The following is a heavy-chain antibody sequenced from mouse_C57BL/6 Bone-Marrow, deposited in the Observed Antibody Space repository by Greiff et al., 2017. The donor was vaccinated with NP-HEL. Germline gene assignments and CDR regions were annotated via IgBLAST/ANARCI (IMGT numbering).Heavy chain of an antibody. V-gene: IGHV1-69*01. CDR1: GYTFTSYW. CDR3: ASSIHIYDGRDWYFDV. Sequence: QVQLQQPGAELVMPGASVKLSCKASGYTFTSYWMHWVKQRPGQGLEWIGEIDPSDSYTNYNQKFKGKSTLTVDKSSSTAYMQLSSLTSEDSAVYYCASSIHIYDGRDWYFDVWGTGTTVTVSS. D-gene: IGHD1-1*01. J-gene: IGHJ1*03. CDR2: IDPSDSYT.